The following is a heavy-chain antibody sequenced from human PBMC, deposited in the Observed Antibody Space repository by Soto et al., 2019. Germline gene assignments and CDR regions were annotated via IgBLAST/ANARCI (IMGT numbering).Heavy chain of an antibody. D-gene: IGHD3-10*01. V-gene: IGHV3-23*01. Sequence: GGSLRLSCAASVVSLGSNSMAWVRQAPGERLQWISGISNDGSITFYVDSVRGRFTISRDTSRNTLYLQMDSLRVEDTALYFCAKWSGFGDAWGQGTLVTVSS. CDR2: ISNDGSIT. J-gene: IGHJ5*02. CDR3: AKWSGFGDA. CDR1: VVSLGSNS.